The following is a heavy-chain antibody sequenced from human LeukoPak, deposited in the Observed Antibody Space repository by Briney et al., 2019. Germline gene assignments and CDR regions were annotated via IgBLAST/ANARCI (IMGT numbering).Heavy chain of an antibody. CDR3: ARYAGRDAHFDH. J-gene: IGHJ4*02. CDR2: VYYSGST. CDR1: GGSVSNENYY. V-gene: IGHV4-61*01. Sequence: SDTLSLTCTVSGGSVSNENYYWSWIRQPPGKGLEWIAYVYYSGSTNNNPSLWSRLSISVDTSKNQFSLKLSSVTAADTAVYYCARYAGRDAHFDHWGQGTLVTVSS.